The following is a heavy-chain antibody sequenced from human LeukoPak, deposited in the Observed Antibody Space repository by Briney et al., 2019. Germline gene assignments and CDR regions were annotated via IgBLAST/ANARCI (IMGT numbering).Heavy chain of an antibody. CDR1: GGSISSYY. CDR3: ARETGTEYYFDY. Sequence: PSETLSLTCTVSGGSISSYYWSWIRQPPGKGLEWIGYIYYSGSTNYNPSLKSRVTISVDTSKNQYSLKLSSVTAADTAVYYCARETGTEYYFDYWGQGTLVTVSS. D-gene: IGHD1-1*01. J-gene: IGHJ4*02. CDR2: IYYSGST. V-gene: IGHV4-59*01.